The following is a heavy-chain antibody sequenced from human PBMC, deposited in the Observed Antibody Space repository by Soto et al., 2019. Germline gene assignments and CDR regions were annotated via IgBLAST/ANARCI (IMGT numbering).Heavy chain of an antibody. J-gene: IGHJ4*02. D-gene: IGHD6-6*01. CDR2: INHSGST. CDR1: RESFSGYY. V-gene: IGHV4-34*01. CDR3: ARRRRVYISSSGRVFDF. Sequence: PSETLSLTCAVYRESFSGYYWSWIRQPPGKGLEWIGEINHSGSTNYNPSLKSRVTISVDTSKNQFSLKLSSVTAADTAVYYCARRRRVYISSSGRVFDFWGQGTLVSVS.